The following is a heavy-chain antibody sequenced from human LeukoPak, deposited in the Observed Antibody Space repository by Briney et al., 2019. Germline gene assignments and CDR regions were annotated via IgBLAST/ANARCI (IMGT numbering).Heavy chain of an antibody. Sequence: PSETLSLTCIVSGGSISGYYWSWTRQSAGRGLEYIGRVYASGSTDYSPSVESRVTMSVDTSKNQFSLRLTSVTAADTAIYYCAREGAAPFPDYGAKGPLVPVPS. V-gene: IGHV4-4*07. J-gene: IGHJ4*02. CDR3: AREGAAPFPDY. CDR1: GGSISGYY. CDR2: VYASGST. D-gene: IGHD1-26*01.